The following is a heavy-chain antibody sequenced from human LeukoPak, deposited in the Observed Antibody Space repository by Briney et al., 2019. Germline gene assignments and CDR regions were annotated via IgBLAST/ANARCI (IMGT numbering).Heavy chain of an antibody. J-gene: IGHJ4*02. CDR2: INPNSGGT. CDR3: ARLTTTVTSFDY. V-gene: IGHV1-2*02. Sequence: ASVKVSCKASGYTFTGYYMHWVRQAPEQGLEWMGWINPNSGGTNYAQKFQGRVTMTRDTSISTAYMEMSRLRSDDTAVYYCARLTTTVTSFDYWGQGTLVTVSS. D-gene: IGHD4-17*01. CDR1: GYTFTGYY.